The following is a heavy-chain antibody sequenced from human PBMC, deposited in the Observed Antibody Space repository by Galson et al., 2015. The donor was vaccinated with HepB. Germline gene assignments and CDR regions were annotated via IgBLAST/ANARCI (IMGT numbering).Heavy chain of an antibody. CDR3: AADYGDFDVFDY. D-gene: IGHD4-17*01. CDR2: INHSGYS. CDR1: GGTLSTYY. J-gene: IGHJ4*02. V-gene: IGHV4-34*08. Sequence: ETLSLTCGVSGGTLSTYYWSWIRQSPGKGLGWIGEINHSGYSNYHSSLDSRVTISVDTSRNQFSLKLNSVTAADTAVYYCAADYGDFDVFDYWGQGILVTVSS.